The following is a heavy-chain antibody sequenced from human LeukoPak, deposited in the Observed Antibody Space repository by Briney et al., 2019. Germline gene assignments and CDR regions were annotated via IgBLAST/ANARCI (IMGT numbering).Heavy chain of an antibody. CDR2: INPNSGDT. Sequence: GASVKVSCKASGFTFTNYYIHWVRQAPGQGLEWMAWINPNSGDTDYAQKFQGRVTTTRDTSTSTAYMELSSLRSDDTAFYYCARDWYFDYSGQGTLVTVSS. CDR1: GFTFTNYY. V-gene: IGHV1-2*02. J-gene: IGHJ4*02. CDR3: ARDWYFDY. D-gene: IGHD1-14*01.